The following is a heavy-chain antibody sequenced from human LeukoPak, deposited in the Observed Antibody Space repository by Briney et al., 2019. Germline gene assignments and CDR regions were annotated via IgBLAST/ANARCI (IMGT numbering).Heavy chain of an antibody. J-gene: IGHJ6*03. V-gene: IGHV4-34*01. CDR1: GFTFSSYS. Sequence: GSLRLSCAASGFTFSSYSMNWVRQPPGKGLEWIGEINHSGSTNYNPSLKSRVTISVDTSKNQFSLNLSSVTAADTAVYYCARWSGSVTARNYYYYMDVWGEGTTVTVSS. CDR3: ARWSGSVTARNYYYYMDV. CDR2: INHSGST. D-gene: IGHD6-6*01.